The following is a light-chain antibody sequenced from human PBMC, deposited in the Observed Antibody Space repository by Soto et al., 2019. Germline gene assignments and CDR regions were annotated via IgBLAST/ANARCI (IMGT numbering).Light chain of an antibody. CDR3: QQYQSLT. CDR1: QSVSSNF. CDR2: GAS. V-gene: IGKV3-20*01. Sequence: EIVLTQSPGTLSLSPGERATLSCRASQSVSSNFLAWYQQKPGQAPRLLIYGASNRATGIPDRFSGSGSGTDFTLTISRLEPEDFAVYYCQQYQSLTFGGGTKVEIK. J-gene: IGKJ4*01.